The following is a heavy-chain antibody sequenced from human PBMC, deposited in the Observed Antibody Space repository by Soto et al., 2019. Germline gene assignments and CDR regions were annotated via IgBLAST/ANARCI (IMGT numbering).Heavy chain of an antibody. J-gene: IGHJ6*02. CDR2: KYYRSKWYN. V-gene: IGHV6-1*01. CDR3: ARGQADYYAMDV. CDR1: GDSVSRNSVA. Sequence: QGQLQQPGPGLVKPSQTLSLTCAISGDSVSRNSVAWNWIRQSPSRGLEWLGRKYYRSKWYNNYAEPVKSRITINPDTSKNQFALQLNSVTPEDTAVYYCARGQADYYAMDVWGQGTTVTVSS. D-gene: IGHD2-15*01.